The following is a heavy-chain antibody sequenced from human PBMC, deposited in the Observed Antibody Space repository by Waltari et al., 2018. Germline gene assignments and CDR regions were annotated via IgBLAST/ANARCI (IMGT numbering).Heavy chain of an antibody. D-gene: IGHD4-17*01. Sequence: QVQLVQSGAEVKKPGSSVKVSCKASGGPFSSYAISWVRQAPGQGLEWMGGISPIFGTANYAQKFQGRVTITADESTSTAYMELSSLRSEDTAVYYCARDKTATGDYDAFYIWGQGTMVTVSS. V-gene: IGHV1-69*01. CDR1: GGPFSSYA. CDR2: ISPIFGTA. CDR3: ARDKTATGDYDAFYI. J-gene: IGHJ3*02.